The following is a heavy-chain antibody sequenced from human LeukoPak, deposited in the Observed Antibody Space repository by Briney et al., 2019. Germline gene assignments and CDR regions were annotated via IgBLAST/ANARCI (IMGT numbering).Heavy chain of an antibody. Sequence: ASVKVSCKASGCTFTGYYMHWVRQAPGQGLEWMGWINPNSGGTNYAQKFQGWVTMTRDTSISTAYMELSRLRSDDTAVYYCARGLTTPYYYYMDVWGKGTTVTVSS. CDR3: ARGLTTPYYYYMDV. D-gene: IGHD4-11*01. CDR2: INPNSGGT. CDR1: GCTFTGYY. J-gene: IGHJ6*03. V-gene: IGHV1-2*04.